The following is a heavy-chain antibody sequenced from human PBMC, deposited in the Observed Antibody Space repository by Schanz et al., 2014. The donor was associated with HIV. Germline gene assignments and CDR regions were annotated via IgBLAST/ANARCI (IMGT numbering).Heavy chain of an antibody. CDR2: INPIFGTT. Sequence: QVQLVQSGAEVKKPGASVKVSCKASGYTFTNYFIHWVRQAPGQGLEWMGWINPIFGTTNYAEKFRDRVTITADDSTNTAYMELSRLRSDDTALYFCARGRGGIAAAPFDYWGQGTLVTVSS. D-gene: IGHD6-13*01. CDR3: ARGRGGIAAAPFDY. CDR1: GYTFTNYF. V-gene: IGHV1-69*13. J-gene: IGHJ4*02.